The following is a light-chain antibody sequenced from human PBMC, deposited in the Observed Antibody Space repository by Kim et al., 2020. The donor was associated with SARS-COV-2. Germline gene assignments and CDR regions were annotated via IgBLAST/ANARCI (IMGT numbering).Light chain of an antibody. Sequence: IVLTQSPGTLSVSPGETATLSCRASQSVSDNLAWYQQKPGQAPRLLIYAASTRATGVPARFSGSGSGTEFTLTISSLQSEDFAVYFCQQYSDWPPGDTCGQGTKLEI. CDR2: AAS. CDR1: QSVSDN. V-gene: IGKV3-15*01. J-gene: IGKJ2*01. CDR3: QQYSDWPPGDT.